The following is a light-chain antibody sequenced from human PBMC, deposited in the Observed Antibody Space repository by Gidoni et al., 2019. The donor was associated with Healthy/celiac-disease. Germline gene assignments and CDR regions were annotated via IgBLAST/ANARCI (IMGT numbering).Light chain of an antibody. Sequence: EIVLTQSPATLSLSPGERANLSCRDSQSVSSYLAWYQQKPGQAPRLLIYDASNRATGIPSRFSGSGSGTDFTLTISSLEPEDFAVYYCQQRSNWTLTFGGGTKVEIK. CDR1: QSVSSY. CDR3: QQRSNWTLT. J-gene: IGKJ4*01. V-gene: IGKV3-11*01. CDR2: DAS.